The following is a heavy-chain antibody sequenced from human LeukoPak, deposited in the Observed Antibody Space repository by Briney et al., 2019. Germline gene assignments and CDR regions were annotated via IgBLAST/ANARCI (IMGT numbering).Heavy chain of an antibody. CDR3: AREYQLLGTVYNYFDP. J-gene: IGHJ5*02. D-gene: IGHD2-2*01. CDR1: GYTFSSYY. Sequence: GESLKISCKASGYTFSSYYMHWVRQAPGQGLEWMGWMNPNSGNTGYAQKFQGRVTMTRNTSISTAYMELTSLRSEDTAVYYCAREYQLLGTVYNYFDPWGQGTLVTVSS. CDR2: MNPNSGNT. V-gene: IGHV1-8*02.